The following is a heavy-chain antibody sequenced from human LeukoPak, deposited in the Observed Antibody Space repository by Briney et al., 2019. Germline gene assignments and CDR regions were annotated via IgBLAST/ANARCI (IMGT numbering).Heavy chain of an antibody. Sequence: ASVKVSCKASGYTFTSYAMHWVRQAPGQRLEWMGWINAGNGNTKYSQKFQGRVTITRDTSASTAYMELSSLRSEDTAVYYCARDQSLTYYDILTGYHKSPYYFDYWGQGTLVTVSS. D-gene: IGHD3-9*01. J-gene: IGHJ4*02. CDR2: INAGNGNT. V-gene: IGHV1-3*01. CDR3: ARDQSLTYYDILTGYHKSPYYFDY. CDR1: GYTFTSYA.